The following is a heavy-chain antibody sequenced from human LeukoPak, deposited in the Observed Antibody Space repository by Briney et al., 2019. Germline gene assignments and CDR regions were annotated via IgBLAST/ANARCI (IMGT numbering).Heavy chain of an antibody. D-gene: IGHD3-22*01. CDR3: AKFPSYDSSGHDGFDV. Sequence: HSGGSLRLSCAASGFIFKNHAMNWVRQAPGRGLEWVSATSGSGGSKFYADSVKGRFTISRDNSKDTLYLQMNSLRAEDTATYFCAKFPSYDSSGHDGFDVWGQGTRVTV. J-gene: IGHJ3*01. CDR1: GFIFKNHA. V-gene: IGHV3-23*01. CDR2: TSGSGGSK.